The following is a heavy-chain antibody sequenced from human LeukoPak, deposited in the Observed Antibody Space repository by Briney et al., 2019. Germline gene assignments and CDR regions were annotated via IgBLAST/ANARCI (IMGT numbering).Heavy chain of an antibody. J-gene: IGHJ4*02. CDR3: AKAAGLRYFDWLLLAF. V-gene: IGHV3-23*01. D-gene: IGHD3-9*01. CDR1: GFTFSSYA. Sequence: GGSLRLSCAASGFTFSSYAMSWVRQAPGKGLEWVSGISGSGDNTYYADSVKGRFTISRDNSKNTLYVQVNSPGTEDTAAYYCAKAAGLRYFDWLLLAFWGQGTLVTVSS. CDR2: ISGSGDNT.